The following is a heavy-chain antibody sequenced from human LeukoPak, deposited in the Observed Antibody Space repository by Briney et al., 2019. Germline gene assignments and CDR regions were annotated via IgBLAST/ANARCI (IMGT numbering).Heavy chain of an antibody. J-gene: IGHJ3*02. CDR2: IYYSGST. CDR1: GGSIIDYY. D-gene: IGHD6-19*01. Sequence: SETLSLTCTVSGGSIIDYYWTWIRQPPGKGLEWIGYIYYSGSTNYNPSFKSRVTISVDSSKNQFSLRLSSVTAADTAVYYCARGLPQYSGGDDAFDIWGQGTMVSVSS. V-gene: IGHV4-59*01. CDR3: ARGLPQYSGGDDAFDI.